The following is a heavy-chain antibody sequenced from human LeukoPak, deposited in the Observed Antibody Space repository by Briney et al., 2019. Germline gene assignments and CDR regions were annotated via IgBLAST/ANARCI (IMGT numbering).Heavy chain of an antibody. Sequence: SQTLSLTCTVSGGSISSGSYYWSWIRQPAGKGLEWIGHIYTSGSTNYNPSLKSRVTISIDTSKNQFSLKLSSVTAADTAVYYCSREGYGYLWGQGTLVTVSS. J-gene: IGHJ4*02. CDR1: GGSISSGSYY. CDR2: IYTSGST. D-gene: IGHD5-18*01. V-gene: IGHV4-61*09. CDR3: SREGYGYL.